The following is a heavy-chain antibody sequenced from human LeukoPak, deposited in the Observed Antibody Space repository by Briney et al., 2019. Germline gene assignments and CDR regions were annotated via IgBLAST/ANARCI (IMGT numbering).Heavy chain of an antibody. Sequence: SGGSLRLSCAASGFTFSSYAMSWVRQAPGKGLEWVSAISGGGGSTYYADSVKGRFTISRDNSKNTLYLQMNSLRAEDTAVYYCAKEGSAMVRGVISSYFDYWGQGTLVTVSS. CDR1: GFTFSSYA. D-gene: IGHD3-10*01. V-gene: IGHV3-23*01. CDR3: AKEGSAMVRGVISSYFDY. J-gene: IGHJ4*02. CDR2: ISGGGGST.